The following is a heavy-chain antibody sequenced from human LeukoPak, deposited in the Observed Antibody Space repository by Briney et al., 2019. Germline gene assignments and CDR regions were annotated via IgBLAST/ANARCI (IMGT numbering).Heavy chain of an antibody. J-gene: IGHJ4*02. D-gene: IGHD6-19*01. Sequence: GGSLRLSCAASGFTFSSYWMHWVRQAPGKGLVWVSRINSDWSSTSYADSVEGRFTTSRDNAKNTLYLQKKSLRTGDTAVYYCASRSNSGLDYWGQGTLVTVSA. CDR1: GFTFSSYW. CDR3: ASRSNSGLDY. CDR2: INSDWSST. V-gene: IGHV3-74*01.